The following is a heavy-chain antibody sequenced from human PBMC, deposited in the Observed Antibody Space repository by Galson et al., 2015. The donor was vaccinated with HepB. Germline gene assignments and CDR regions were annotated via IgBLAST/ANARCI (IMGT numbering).Heavy chain of an antibody. J-gene: IGHJ4*02. V-gene: IGHV1-18*04. CDR1: GYTFTSYG. CDR2: ISAYSGIT. Sequence: SVKVSCKASGYTFTSYGIRWVRQAPGQGLEWMGWISAYSGITNYAQKLQGRVTMTTDTSTSTAYMELRSLRSDDTAVYYCARDQGVGGWYYGSGSYFGYWGQGTLVTVSS. D-gene: IGHD3-10*01. CDR3: ARDQGVGGWYYGSGSYFGY.